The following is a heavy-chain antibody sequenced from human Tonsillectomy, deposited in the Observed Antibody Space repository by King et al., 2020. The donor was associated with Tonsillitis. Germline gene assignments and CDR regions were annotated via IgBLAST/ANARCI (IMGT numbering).Heavy chain of an antibody. V-gene: IGHV3-66*01. CDR2: IYSGGST. D-gene: IGHD3-10*01. CDR1: GFTVSSNY. Sequence: VQLVESGGGLVQPGGSLRLSCAASGFTVSSNYISWVRQAPGKGLEWVSVIYSGGSTYYADSVKGRFTISRDNSKTTLYLQMNSLRAEDTAVDYCARDRRPAVRGVISFDCDYWGQGTLVTVSS. CDR3: ARDRRPAVRGVISFDCDY. J-gene: IGHJ4*02.